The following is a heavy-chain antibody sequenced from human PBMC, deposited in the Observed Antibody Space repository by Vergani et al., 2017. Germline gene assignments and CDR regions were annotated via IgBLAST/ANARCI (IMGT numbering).Heavy chain of an antibody. CDR1: GGSFSSYY. J-gene: IGHJ6*03. D-gene: IGHD6-6*01. Sequence: QVQLQESGPGLVKPSETLSLTCTVSGGSFSSYYWSWIRQPPGKGLEWIGYIYYSGSTNYNPSLKRRVTISVDTSKKQFSLKLSSVTAADTAVYYCARCIAARPLPYYYYYMDVWGKGTTVTVSS. CDR2: IYYSGST. V-gene: IGHV4-59*08. CDR3: ARCIAARPLPYYYYYMDV.